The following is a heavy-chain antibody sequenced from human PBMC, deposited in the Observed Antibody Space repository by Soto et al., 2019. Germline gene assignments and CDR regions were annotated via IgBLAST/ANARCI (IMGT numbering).Heavy chain of an antibody. CDR2: IIPIFGTA. V-gene: IGHV1-69*13. Sequence: ASVNVSCKASGCTFSRYAISWVRQAPGKGLEWMGDIIPIFGTANYAQKFQGRFTITADDATSTAYMELSSLRAEDTAMYYCARDGLASWFDPWGQGTMVTVSS. D-gene: IGHD3-22*01. CDR3: ARDGLASWFDP. J-gene: IGHJ5*02. CDR1: GCTFSRYA.